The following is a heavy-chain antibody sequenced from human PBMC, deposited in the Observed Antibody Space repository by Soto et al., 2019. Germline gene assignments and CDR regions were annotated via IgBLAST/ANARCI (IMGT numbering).Heavy chain of an antibody. CDR2: IYYTGST. CDR1: GGSISSYY. V-gene: IGHV4-59*01. Sequence: QVQLQESGPRLVKPSETLSLTCSVSGGSISSYYWSWIRQPPGKGLEWIGYIYYTGSTNYNPSLKSRVTISADTSKNQFSLNLSSLTAADTAVYYCARDGEVASNLHWVDLWGQGTLVTVSS. J-gene: IGHJ5*02. D-gene: IGHD5-12*01. CDR3: ARDGEVASNLHWVDL.